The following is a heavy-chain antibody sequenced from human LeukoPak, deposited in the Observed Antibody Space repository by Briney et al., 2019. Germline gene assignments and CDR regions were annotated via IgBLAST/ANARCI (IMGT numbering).Heavy chain of an antibody. J-gene: IGHJ3*02. Sequence: AETVPLTCTVSGGSISGYYWSWIRQPPGKGLEWIGYIYYSGRTNYNPSLKSRLTISIDTSENQFSLKLSSVTAADTAVYYCAREYSSSSGRRAFDIWGEGTMVSPSS. D-gene: IGHD6-6*01. V-gene: IGHV4-59*08. CDR1: GGSISGYY. CDR2: IYYSGRT. CDR3: AREYSSSSGRRAFDI.